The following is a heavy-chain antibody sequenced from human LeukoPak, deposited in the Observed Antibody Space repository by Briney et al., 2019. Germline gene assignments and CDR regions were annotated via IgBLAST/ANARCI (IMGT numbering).Heavy chain of an antibody. J-gene: IGHJ6*03. CDR3: ASGGWYGGGSYYYYMDV. CDR2: IYHSGST. CDR1: GYSISSGYY. D-gene: IGHD6-19*01. V-gene: IGHV4-38-2*01. Sequence: SETLSLTCAVSGYSISSGYYWGWIRQPPGKGLEWIGSIYHSGSTYYNPSLKSRVTISVDTSKNQFSLKLSSVTAADTAVYYCASGGWYGGGSYYYYMDVWGKGTTVTVSS.